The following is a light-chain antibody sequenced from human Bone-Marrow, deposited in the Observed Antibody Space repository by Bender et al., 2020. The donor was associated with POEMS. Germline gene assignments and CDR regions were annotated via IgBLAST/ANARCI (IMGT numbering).Light chain of an antibody. CDR1: SGHSNYV. Sequence: QFVLTQSPSAPASLGASLKLTCTLSSGHSNYVIAWHQQRAEKGPRFLMKVDNAGRHSKGDGTPDHFSGSSPGAERYPTISTLQSGGEADYYWQNWGVGVDMVVGGGTRLTVL. V-gene: IGLV4-69*02. CDR2: VDNAGRH. CDR3: QNWGVGVDMV. J-gene: IGLJ2*01.